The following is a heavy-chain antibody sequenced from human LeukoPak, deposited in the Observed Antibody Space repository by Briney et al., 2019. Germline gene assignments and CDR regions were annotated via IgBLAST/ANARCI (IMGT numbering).Heavy chain of an antibody. CDR3: ARDHSYYFGSQTSTLDV. CDR1: GGSISTGGFY. CDR2: IYYTGSV. J-gene: IGHJ6*02. Sequence: SETLSLTCTVSGGSISTGGFYWTWIRQPPGEGLEWIGYIYYTGSVDYNAPLKSRLTISLDTSKNRFSLKLNSVTAADTAVYYCARDHSYYFGSQTSTLDVWGQGTAVTVSS. V-gene: IGHV4-31*03. D-gene: IGHD3-10*01.